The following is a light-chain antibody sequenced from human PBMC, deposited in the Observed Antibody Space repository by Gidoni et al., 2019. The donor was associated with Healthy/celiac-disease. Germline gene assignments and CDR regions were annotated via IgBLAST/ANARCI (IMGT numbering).Light chain of an antibody. CDR2: AAS. J-gene: IGKJ1*01. CDR3: QQRNSYPLT. Sequence: NQVTQSPSSLSASVGDRVTITCRASQGISSYLALYQQKPGKAPKLLIYAASTLQSEVPSRFSGSGSGTDFTLTISSLQPEDFATYYCQQRNSYPLTFGQGTKVEIK. CDR1: QGISSY. V-gene: IGKV1-9*01.